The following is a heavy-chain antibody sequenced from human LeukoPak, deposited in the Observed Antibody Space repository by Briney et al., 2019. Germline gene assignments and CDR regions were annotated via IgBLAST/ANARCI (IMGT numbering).Heavy chain of an antibody. J-gene: IGHJ4*02. V-gene: IGHV4-4*07. Sequence: SETLSLTCTVSAGSIGIYYWNWIRQPAGKGLEWIGRIHTSGSTISNPSLKSRVTVSLDTSNNQVSLYLSSVTAADTAIYYCAASGYNYAPSDYCGQGTLATVSS. CDR2: IHTSGST. D-gene: IGHD5-18*01. CDR3: AASGYNYAPSDY. CDR1: AGSIGIYY.